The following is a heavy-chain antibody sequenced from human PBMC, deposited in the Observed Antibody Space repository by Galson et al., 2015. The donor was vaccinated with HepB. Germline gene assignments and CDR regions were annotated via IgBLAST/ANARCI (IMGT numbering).Heavy chain of an antibody. J-gene: IGHJ4*02. CDR2: IYYSGST. D-gene: IGHD6-19*01. Sequence: SLTCEVSGGSISSNYWSWIRQPPGKGLEWIGYIYYSGSTNYNPSLKSRVTISVDTSKNQFSLKLSSVTAADTAVYYCATSGYSSGARYWGQGTLVTVSS. CDR1: GGSISSNY. V-gene: IGHV4-59*01. CDR3: ATSGYSSGARY.